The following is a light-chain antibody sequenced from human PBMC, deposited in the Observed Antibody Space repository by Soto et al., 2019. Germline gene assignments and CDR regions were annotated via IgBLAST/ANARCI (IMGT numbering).Light chain of an antibody. CDR3: QQYDRSPWT. J-gene: IGKJ1*01. Sequence: ESVLTQSPATLSLSPGERATLSCRASQSVSSSLAWYQQKPGQAPRLLIYGTSSRATGIPDRFSGSGSGTDFTLTISRLEPEDFAVYYCQQYDRSPWTFGQGTKVDIK. CDR2: GTS. V-gene: IGKV3-20*01. CDR1: QSVSSS.